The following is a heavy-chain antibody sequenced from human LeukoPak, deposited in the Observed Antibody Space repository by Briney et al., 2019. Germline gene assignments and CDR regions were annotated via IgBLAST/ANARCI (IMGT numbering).Heavy chain of an antibody. J-gene: IGHJ4*02. CDR2: IYTSGST. D-gene: IGHD6-19*01. Sequence: SEALSLTCTVSGVSISSYYWSWIRQPAGKGLEWIGRIYTSGSTNYNPSLKSRVTMSVDTSKNQFSLKLSSVTAADTAVYYCARVRLGSSGWEIDYWGQGTLVTVSS. V-gene: IGHV4-4*07. CDR1: GVSISSYY. CDR3: ARVRLGSSGWEIDY.